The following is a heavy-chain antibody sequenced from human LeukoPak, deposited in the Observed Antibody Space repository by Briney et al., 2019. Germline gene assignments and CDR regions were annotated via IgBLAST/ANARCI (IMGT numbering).Heavy chain of an antibody. D-gene: IGHD1-26*01. V-gene: IGHV3-53*01. CDR3: ARDSGSYWVGVTYFDY. Sequence: PGGSLRLSCAASGLTVSSNYMSWVRQAPGKGLEWVSVIYSGGSTYYADSVKGRFTISRDNSKNTLYLQMNSLRAEDTAVYYCARDSGSYWVGVTYFDYWGQGTLVTVSS. CDR1: GLTVSSNY. J-gene: IGHJ4*02. CDR2: IYSGGST.